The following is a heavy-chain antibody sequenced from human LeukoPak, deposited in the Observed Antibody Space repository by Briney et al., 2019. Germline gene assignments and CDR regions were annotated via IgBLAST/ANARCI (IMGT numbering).Heavy chain of an antibody. Sequence: GGSLRLSCAASGFTFSTYWMTWVRQAPGKGLEWVANMKGDGSETHYVDSVKGRFTISRDNAKNSLYLQMNSLRAEDTAVYYCARPAYTAAYDLWGQGTMVTVSS. D-gene: IGHD3-16*01. J-gene: IGHJ3*01. V-gene: IGHV3-7*01. CDR3: ARPAYTAAYDL. CDR2: MKGDGSET. CDR1: GFTFSTYW.